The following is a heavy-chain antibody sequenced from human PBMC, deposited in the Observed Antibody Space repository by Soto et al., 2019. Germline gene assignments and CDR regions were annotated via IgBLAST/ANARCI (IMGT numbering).Heavy chain of an antibody. Sequence: GASGKVSCKASGYTFTSYAISWVRQAPVQGLEWTGWIIPIVGTANYAQKFQDRVTITADEYTSTAYMELSSLRSEDTAVYYCATSTLYSTLRVSYPKGSSIYYHGTDVWG. CDR3: ATSTLYSTLRVSYPKGSSIYYHGTDV. CDR2: IIPIVGTA. J-gene: IGHJ6*02. V-gene: IGHV1-69*13. CDR1: GYTFTSYA. D-gene: IGHD2-8*01.